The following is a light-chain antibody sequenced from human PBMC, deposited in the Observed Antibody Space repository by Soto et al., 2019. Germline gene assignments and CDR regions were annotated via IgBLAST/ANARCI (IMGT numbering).Light chain of an antibody. CDR3: QQFGTSPLYT. V-gene: IGKV3-20*01. J-gene: IGKJ2*01. CDR1: QTFGRTY. CDR2: DAS. Sequence: ESVLTQSQGTLSLSPGERVTLSCRASQTFGRTYLAWYQQKPGQSPRLLIYDASRRATGIPDRFSGSGSGTDFTLTISRLEPEDFAVYYCQQFGTSPLYTFGQGTKLEIK.